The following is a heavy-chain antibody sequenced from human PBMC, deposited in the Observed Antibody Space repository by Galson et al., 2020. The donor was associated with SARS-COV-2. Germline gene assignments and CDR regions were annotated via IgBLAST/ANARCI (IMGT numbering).Heavy chain of an antibody. CDR1: GITFRTYV. CDR3: ARESGADGDYYGGEV. CDR2: KSYDGSNT. Sequence: GESLKISCAASGITFRTYVLHWVRQAPGKGLGWVATKSYDGSNTYYRDSVKGRFRVSRANSKKILYLPMNSRRGVDTAGYFCARESGADGDYYGGEVWSQGTTGTDSS. V-gene: IGHV3-30*03. D-gene: IGHD1-26*01. J-gene: IGHJ6*02.